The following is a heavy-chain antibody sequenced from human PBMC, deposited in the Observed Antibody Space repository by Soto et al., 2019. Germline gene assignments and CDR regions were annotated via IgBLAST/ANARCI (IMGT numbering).Heavy chain of an antibody. CDR2: FYPVYSDT. Sequence: GESLKISCKGSGYSFTSYWIGWVRQMPGKGLEWIGFFYPVYSDTRYSPSFQGQVTISADKSISTAYLQWSSLKASDTAMYYCARRQIPPPTRGATNARGAMDVWGQGTTVTVSS. CDR1: GYSFTSYW. D-gene: IGHD1-26*01. J-gene: IGHJ6*02. CDR3: ARRQIPPPTRGATNARGAMDV. V-gene: IGHV5-51*01.